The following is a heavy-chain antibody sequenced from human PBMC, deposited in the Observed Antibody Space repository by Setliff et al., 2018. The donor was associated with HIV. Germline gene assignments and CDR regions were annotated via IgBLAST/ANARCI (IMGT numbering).Heavy chain of an antibody. CDR1: GYSFINNY. Sequence: ASVKVSCKASGYSFINNYMHWVQQAPGKGLEWMGLVDPEDGATIYAEKFQGRVTITADTSTDTAYMELSSLRSEDTAVYYCATTYSSGSANNWFDPWGQGTLVTVSS. CDR3: ATTYSSGSANNWFDP. D-gene: IGHD6-19*01. J-gene: IGHJ5*02. V-gene: IGHV1-69-2*01. CDR2: VDPEDGAT.